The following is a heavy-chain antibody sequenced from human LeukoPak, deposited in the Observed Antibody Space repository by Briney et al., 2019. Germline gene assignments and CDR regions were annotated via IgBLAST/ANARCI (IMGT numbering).Heavy chain of an antibody. CDR2: ISDGGGIT. V-gene: IGHV3-23*01. CDR3: AKSRGSGSSMARGVNFDY. D-gene: IGHD3-10*01. J-gene: IGHJ4*02. CDR1: GFTFDDYG. Sequence: GGSLRLSCAASGFTFDDYGMSWVRQAPGKGLEWVSTISDGGGITYYADSVKGRYTISRDNSKNTLFLQMNSLRAEDTAVYYCAKSRGSGSSMARGVNFDYWGQGTLVTVSS.